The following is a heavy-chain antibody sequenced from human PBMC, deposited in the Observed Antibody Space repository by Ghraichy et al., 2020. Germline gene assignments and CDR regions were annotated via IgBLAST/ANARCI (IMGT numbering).Heavy chain of an antibody. CDR2: IDYSGST. D-gene: IGHD2-2*02. V-gene: IGHV4-39*01. CDR3: ARRCFLDSSSYNCFSY. J-gene: IGHJ4*02. CDR1: GGSISSSSYY. Sequence: GSLRLSCTVSGGSISSSSYYWAWIRQPPGKGLEGIGSIDYSGSTYYNPSLKSRVTISVDTSKNQFSVKLSSVTAADTAIYYCARRCFLDSSSYNCFSYWGQGHLVTVPS.